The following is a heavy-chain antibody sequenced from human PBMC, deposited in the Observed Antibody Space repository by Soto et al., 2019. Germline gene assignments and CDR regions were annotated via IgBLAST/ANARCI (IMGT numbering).Heavy chain of an antibody. Sequence: PGGSLRLSCDASGFTFNCYGMHWVRQAPGKGLEWVAVISYDGSDKYYADSVRGRFTISRDNTKNTVWLQMNSLRGEDTAVYYCAKERRYSFDALDLWGQGTLVTVSS. V-gene: IGHV3-30*18. CDR2: ISYDGSDK. J-gene: IGHJ3*01. CDR3: AKERRYSFDALDL. CDR1: GFTFNCYG. D-gene: IGHD5-18*01.